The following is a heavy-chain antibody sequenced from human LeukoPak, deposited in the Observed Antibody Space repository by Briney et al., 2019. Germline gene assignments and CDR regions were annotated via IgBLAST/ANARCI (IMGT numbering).Heavy chain of an antibody. CDR3: ASSFAVAGYYHGMDV. D-gene: IGHD3-3*01. CDR1: GGSITSYY. Sequence: PSETLSLTCTVSGGSITSYYWSWIRQPAGKGLEWIGRIHTGGSTNYNPSLKSRVTMSVDTSKNQFSLKLTPVTATDTAMYYCASSFAVAGYYHGMDVWGQGTTVTVSS. CDR2: IHTGGST. J-gene: IGHJ6*02. V-gene: IGHV4-4*07.